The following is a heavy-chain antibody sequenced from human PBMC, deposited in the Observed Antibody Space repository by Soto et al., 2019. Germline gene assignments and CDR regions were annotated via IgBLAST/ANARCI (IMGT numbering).Heavy chain of an antibody. Sequence: ASVKVSCKASGYTFTSYDINWVRQASGQGLEWMGWMNPSSGTAGSARRFQGRVTMTADESTSTAYMELSSLRSEDTAVYYCARADGYNYMGYYYYGMDVWGQGTTVTVSS. CDR2: MNPSSGTA. CDR1: GYTFTSYD. V-gene: IGHV1-8*01. CDR3: ARADGYNYMGYYYYGMDV. D-gene: IGHD5-12*01. J-gene: IGHJ6*02.